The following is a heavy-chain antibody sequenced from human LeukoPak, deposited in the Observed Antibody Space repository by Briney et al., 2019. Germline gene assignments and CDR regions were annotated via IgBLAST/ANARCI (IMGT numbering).Heavy chain of an antibody. CDR3: ARLNIKNWNDVLGWFDP. CDR1: GGSISSYY. D-gene: IGHD1-1*01. CDR2: IYYSGST. V-gene: IGHV4-59*08. J-gene: IGHJ5*02. Sequence: SETLSLTCTVSGGSISSYYWSWIRQPPGKGLEWVGYIYYSGSTKYKPSLKSRVTISVDTSKNQFSLKLSSVAAADTAVYYCARLNIKNWNDVLGWFDPWGQGTLVTVSS.